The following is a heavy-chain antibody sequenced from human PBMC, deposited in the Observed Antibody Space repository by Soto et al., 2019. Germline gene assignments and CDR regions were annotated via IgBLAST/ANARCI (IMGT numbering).Heavy chain of an antibody. J-gene: IGHJ3*01. V-gene: IGHV3-53*01. CDR2: LYDVDGS. Sequence: DVQLVESGGGLIQPGESLRLSCAAFGLTISGKYVAWVRQAPGKGLEWVSALYDVDGSFYADSVTGRFTTSSDSSKTTVYLQMNDLRPDDTAVYYCATWHEREHAFDVWGQGTTVTISS. CDR3: ATWHEREHAFDV. D-gene: IGHD1-1*01. CDR1: GLTISGKY.